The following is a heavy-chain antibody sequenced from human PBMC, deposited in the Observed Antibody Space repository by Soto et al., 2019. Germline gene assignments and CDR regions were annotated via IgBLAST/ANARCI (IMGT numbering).Heavy chain of an antibody. J-gene: IGHJ6*02. CDR3: AKGGVTRSYYYAMDV. Sequence: EVQLLESEGGLVQPGRSLRLSCAASGFIFSDYAMSWVRQAPGKGLEWVSALSGSGSSTYYADSVKGRFTISRENLKNTVSLQMNNLTAEDTAVYYCAKGGVTRSYYYAMDVWGQGTTVTVSS. CDR1: GFIFSDYA. CDR2: LSGSGSST. V-gene: IGHV3-23*01.